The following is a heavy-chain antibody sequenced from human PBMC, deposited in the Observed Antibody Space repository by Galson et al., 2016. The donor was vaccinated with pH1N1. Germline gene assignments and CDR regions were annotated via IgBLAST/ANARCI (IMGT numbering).Heavy chain of an antibody. Sequence: SLRLPCAGSRFSFSDYWMHWVRQAPGKGLEWVANINQDGSQKYYVDSVRGRFTISRDNAKNSLYLQMNSLRAEDTAVYYCARAIGASGAFWGQGTLVTVSS. CDR3: ARAIGASGAF. J-gene: IGHJ4*02. CDR2: INQDGSQK. D-gene: IGHD6-13*01. CDR1: RFSFSDYW. V-gene: IGHV3-7*01.